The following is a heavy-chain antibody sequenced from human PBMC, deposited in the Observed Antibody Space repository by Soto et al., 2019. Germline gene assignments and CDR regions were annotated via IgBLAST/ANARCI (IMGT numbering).Heavy chain of an antibody. J-gene: IGHJ6*02. CDR3: ARESLLKSIPVYLYFYNAVDV. D-gene: IGHD2-2*02. CDR1: GFIFSSSW. Sequence: GSLRLSCAASGFIFSSSWMTWVRQAPGKGLEWVANIKPDGSEAYYADSLKGRFTISRDNARNSLYLQMSSLTDEDTAVYYCARESLLKSIPVYLYFYNAVDVWGQGTTVTVSS. V-gene: IGHV3-7*03. CDR2: IKPDGSEA.